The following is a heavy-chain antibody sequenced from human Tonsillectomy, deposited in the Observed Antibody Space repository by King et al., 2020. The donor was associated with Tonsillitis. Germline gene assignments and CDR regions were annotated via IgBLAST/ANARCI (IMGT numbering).Heavy chain of an antibody. Sequence: VQLQESGPGLVKPSETLSLTCTVSGGSISSYYWSWIRQPPGKGLEWIGYIYYSGSTNYNPSLKSRVTISVDTSKNQFSLKLSSVTAADTAVYYCARSGGSDYYYSVNSWGQGTLVTVSS. CDR3: ARSGGSDYYYSVNS. J-gene: IGHJ4*02. CDR1: GGSISSYY. D-gene: IGHD3-22*01. V-gene: IGHV4-59*01. CDR2: IYYSGST.